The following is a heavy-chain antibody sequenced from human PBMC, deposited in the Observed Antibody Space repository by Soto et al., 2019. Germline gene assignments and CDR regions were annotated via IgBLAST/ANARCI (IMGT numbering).Heavy chain of an antibody. CDR2: IYYSGST. D-gene: IGHD2-2*03. Sequence: SETLSLTCTVSGGSISSGGYYWSWIRQHPGKGLEWIGYIYYSGSTYYNPSLKSRVTISVDTSKNQFSLKLSSVTAADTAVYYCATGYCSSTSCYSDWFDPWGQGTLVTVSS. J-gene: IGHJ5*02. CDR1: GGSISSGGYY. CDR3: ATGYCSSTSCYSDWFDP. V-gene: IGHV4-31*03.